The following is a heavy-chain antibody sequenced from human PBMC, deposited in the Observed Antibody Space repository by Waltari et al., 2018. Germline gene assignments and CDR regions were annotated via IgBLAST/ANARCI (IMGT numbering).Heavy chain of an antibody. V-gene: IGHV1-3*04. CDR1: GYTFSDYA. D-gene: IGHD3-10*01. CDR2: IDNGKGEK. J-gene: IGHJ6*02. CDR3: ARDQEELYYSGAGSHYYGMDV. Sequence: QVHLVQSGAEVRKPGASEKISCKTSGYTFSDYAIHWVRQAPAQSLAWIGWIDNGKGEKKASQDFLDRVTITSDTSASTAYMELSSMRPEDTAVYYCARDQEELYYSGAGSHYYGMDVWGQGTTVTVS.